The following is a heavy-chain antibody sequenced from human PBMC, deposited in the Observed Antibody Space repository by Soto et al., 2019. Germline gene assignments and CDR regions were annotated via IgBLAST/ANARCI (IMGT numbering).Heavy chain of an antibody. V-gene: IGHV3-53*01. D-gene: IGHD3-22*01. J-gene: IGHJ4*02. CDR1: GFTVSSNY. CDR3: ARDSGDDSSGYYSDY. Sequence: EVQLVESGGGLIQPGGSLRLSCAASGFTVSSNYMSWVRQAPGKGLEWVSVIYSGGSTYYADSVKGRFTISRDNSKNTLYLQMNSLRAEDTAVYYCARDSGDDSSGYYSDYWGQGTLVTVSS. CDR2: IYSGGST.